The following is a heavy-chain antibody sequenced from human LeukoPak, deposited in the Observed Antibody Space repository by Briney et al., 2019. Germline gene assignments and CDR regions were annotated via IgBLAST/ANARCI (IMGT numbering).Heavy chain of an antibody. CDR2: ISGSGGST. D-gene: IGHD1-26*01. Sequence: GGSLRLSCAASGFTFSSYAMSWVRQAPGKGLEWVSAISGSGGSTYYADSVKGRFTISRDNSKNALYLQMNSLRAEDTAVYYCAKAIVGATTPRGFDPWGQGTLVTASS. CDR3: AKAIVGATTPRGFDP. J-gene: IGHJ5*02. CDR1: GFTFSSYA. V-gene: IGHV3-23*01.